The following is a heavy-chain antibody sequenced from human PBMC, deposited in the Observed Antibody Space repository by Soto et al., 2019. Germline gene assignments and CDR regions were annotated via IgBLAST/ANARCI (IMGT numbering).Heavy chain of an antibody. CDR1: GYTFTSYG. V-gene: IGHV1-18*01. CDR3: ARELLDFWRGPGMDV. CDR2: ISAYNGNT. J-gene: IGHJ6*02. D-gene: IGHD3-3*01. Sequence: ASVKVSCKASGYTFTSYGISWVRQAPGQGLEWMGWISAYNGNTNYAQKLQGRVTMTTDTSTSTAYMELRSLRSDDTAVYYCARELLDFWRGPGMDVWGQGTTVTVS.